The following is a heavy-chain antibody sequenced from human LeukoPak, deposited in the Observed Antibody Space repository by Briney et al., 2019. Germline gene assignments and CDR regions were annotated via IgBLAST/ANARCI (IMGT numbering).Heavy chain of an antibody. CDR3: ARQIADSSGPIDY. D-gene: IGHD6-19*01. V-gene: IGHV5-51*01. Sequence: PGGSLRLSCKGSGYTFASYLIAWVRQMPGNGLEWMGIIYPGDSDTGYGPSLQGQFTISADKSINSAYLQWSSLKASDTAMYYCARQIADSSGPIDYWGQGALVTVSS. J-gene: IGHJ4*02. CDR1: GYTFASYL. CDR2: IYPGDSDT.